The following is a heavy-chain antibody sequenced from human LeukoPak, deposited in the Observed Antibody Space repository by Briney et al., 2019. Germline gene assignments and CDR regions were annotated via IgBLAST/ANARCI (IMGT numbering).Heavy chain of an antibody. Sequence: ASVKVSCKASGYTFTGYYMHWVRQPPGQGLEWMGWINPNSGGTNYAQKFQGRVTMTRDTSISTAYMELSRLRSDDTAVYYCARDAGPYVDIVATTLYYYYYGMDVWGQGTTVTVSS. CDR3: ARDAGPYVDIVATTLYYYYYGMDV. V-gene: IGHV1-2*02. D-gene: IGHD5-12*01. CDR2: INPNSGGT. J-gene: IGHJ6*02. CDR1: GYTFTGYY.